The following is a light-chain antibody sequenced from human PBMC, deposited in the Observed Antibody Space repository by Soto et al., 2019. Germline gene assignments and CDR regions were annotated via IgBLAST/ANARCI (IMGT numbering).Light chain of an antibody. CDR1: SSDVGGYNY. J-gene: IGLJ2*01. CDR2: DVT. Sequence: QSALTQPASVSGSPGQSITISCTGTSSDVGGYNYVSWYQQHPDKAPKLMIYDVTNRPSGVSNRFSGSKSGNTASLTISGLQAEDEADYYCSSYTSSGAPVVFGGGTKLTVL. V-gene: IGLV2-14*01. CDR3: SSYTSSGAPVV.